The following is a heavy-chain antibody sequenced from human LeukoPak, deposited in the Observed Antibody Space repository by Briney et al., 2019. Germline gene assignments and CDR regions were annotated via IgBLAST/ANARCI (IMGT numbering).Heavy chain of an antibody. V-gene: IGHV4-61*02. D-gene: IGHD6-13*01. J-gene: IGHJ3*02. CDR1: GGSISSSSYY. CDR2: IYTSGST. CDR3: ARDGQLAAAGGRGAFEI. Sequence: PSETLSLTCTVSGGSISSSSYYWSWIRQPAGKGLEWIGRIYTSGSTNYNPSLKSRVTISVDTSKNQFSLKLSSVTAADTAVYYCARDGQLAAAGGRGAFEIWGQGTMVTVSS.